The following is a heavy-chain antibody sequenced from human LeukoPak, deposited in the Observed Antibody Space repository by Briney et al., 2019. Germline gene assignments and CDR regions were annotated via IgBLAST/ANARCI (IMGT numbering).Heavy chain of an antibody. Sequence: DPSETLSLTCTVSGGSISSSSYYWGWIRQPPGKGLEWIGSIYYSGSTYYNPSLKSRVTISVDTSKNQFSLKLSSVTAADTAVYYCARLSPLLWFGELSFSWFDPWGQGTLVTVSS. CDR3: ARLSPLLWFGELSFSWFDP. CDR1: GGSISSSSYY. J-gene: IGHJ5*02. V-gene: IGHV4-39*01. CDR2: IYYSGST. D-gene: IGHD3-10*01.